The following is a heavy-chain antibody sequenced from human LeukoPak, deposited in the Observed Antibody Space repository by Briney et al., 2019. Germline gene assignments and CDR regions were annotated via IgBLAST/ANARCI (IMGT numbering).Heavy chain of an antibody. J-gene: IGHJ4*02. V-gene: IGHV3-33*01. CDR1: GFTFSSYG. D-gene: IGHD2/OR15-2a*01. CDR2: IWYDGSNK. CDR3: ARGAPLCDY. Sequence: GGSLRPSCAASGFTFSSYGMHWVRQAPGKGLEWVAVIWYDGSNKYYADSVKGRFTVSRDNSKNTLYLRMNSLRAEDTAVYYCARGAPLCDYWGQGTLVTVSS.